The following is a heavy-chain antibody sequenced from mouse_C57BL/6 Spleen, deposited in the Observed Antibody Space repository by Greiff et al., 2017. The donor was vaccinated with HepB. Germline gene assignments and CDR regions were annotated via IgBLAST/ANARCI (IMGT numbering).Heavy chain of an antibody. V-gene: IGHV1-69*01. CDR1: GYTFTSYW. CDR3: ARRYGSIDWYFDV. CDR2: IDPSDSYT. D-gene: IGHD1-1*01. J-gene: IGHJ1*03. Sequence: VQLQQSGAELVMPGASVKLSCKASGYTFTSYWMHWVKQRPGQGLEWIGEIDPSDSYTNYNQKFKGKSTLTVDKSSSTAYMQLSSLTSEDSAVYYCARRYGSIDWYFDVWGTGTTVTVSS.